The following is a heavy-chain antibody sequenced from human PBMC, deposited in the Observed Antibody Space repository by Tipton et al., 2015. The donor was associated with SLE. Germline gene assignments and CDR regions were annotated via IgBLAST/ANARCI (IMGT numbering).Heavy chain of an antibody. V-gene: IGHV1-18*01. J-gene: IGHJ3*02. D-gene: IGHD1-14*01. CDR3: ARAPQSEPPTFEI. Sequence: QSGAEVKKPGSSVKVSCKASGYTFITYTMSWVRQAPGQGLEWMGWISTYNGNTNYAQKFQGRVTMTTDTSTSTAYMELRSLRSDDTAVYYCARAPQSEPPTFEIWGQGTMVTVSS. CDR2: ISTYNGNT. CDR1: GYTFITYT.